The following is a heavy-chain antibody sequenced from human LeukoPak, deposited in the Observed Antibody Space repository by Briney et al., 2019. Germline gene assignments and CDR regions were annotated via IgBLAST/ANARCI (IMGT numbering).Heavy chain of an antibody. CDR2: INPSVGSA. D-gene: IGHD5-24*01. V-gene: IGHV1-46*01. CDR3: ARGWEMASKAPFDY. Sequence: ASVKVSCKASGYTFTRYYMHWVRQAPGQGLEWMGIINPSVGSASYSQKLQGRVTMTRDTSTSTVYMELSSLRSEDTAVYYCARGWEMASKAPFDYWGQGTLVTVSS. CDR1: GYTFTRYY. J-gene: IGHJ4*02.